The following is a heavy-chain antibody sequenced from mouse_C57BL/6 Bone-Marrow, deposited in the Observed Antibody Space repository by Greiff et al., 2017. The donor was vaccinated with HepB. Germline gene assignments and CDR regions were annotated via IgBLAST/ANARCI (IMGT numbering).Heavy chain of an antibody. Sequence: VQLQQSGAELVRPGASVKLSCTASGFNIKDDYMHWVKQRPEQGLEWIGWIDPENGDTEYASKFQGKATITADTSSNTAYLQLSSLTSEDTAVYYCTTVVSPSMDYWGQGTSVTVSS. V-gene: IGHV14-4*01. CDR2: IDPENGDT. CDR3: TTVVSPSMDY. J-gene: IGHJ4*01. CDR1: GFNIKDDY. D-gene: IGHD1-1*01.